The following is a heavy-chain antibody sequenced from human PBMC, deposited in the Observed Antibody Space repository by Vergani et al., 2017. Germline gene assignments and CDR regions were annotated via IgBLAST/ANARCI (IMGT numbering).Heavy chain of an antibody. D-gene: IGHD5-18*01. CDR1: GYSISSGYY. V-gene: IGHV4-38-2*02. Sequence: QVQLQESGPGLVKPSETLSLTCTASGYSISSGYYRGWLRQPPGKGLEWIGSIYHIGGTYYNPSLKSRVTISVDTSKNQFSLKLSSVSAADTAVYYCARVPGYIYGYGVDYWGQGTLVTVSS. J-gene: IGHJ4*02. CDR3: ARVPGYIYGYGVDY. CDR2: IYHIGGT.